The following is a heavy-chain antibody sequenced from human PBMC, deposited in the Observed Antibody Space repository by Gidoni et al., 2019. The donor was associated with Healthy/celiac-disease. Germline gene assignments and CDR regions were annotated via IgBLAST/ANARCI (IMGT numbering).Heavy chain of an antibody. CDR3: ARTRATVTLYYYYGMDV. Sequence: QVQLQESGPGLVKPSETLSLPCTVSGGYISSYYWSWIRQPAGKGLEWIGRIYTSGTTNYNPSLKSRVTMSVNTSKNQFSLKLSSVTAADTAVYYCARTRATVTLYYYYGMDVWGQGTTVTVSS. J-gene: IGHJ6*02. CDR1: GGYISSYY. CDR2: IYTSGTT. D-gene: IGHD4-4*01. V-gene: IGHV4-4*07.